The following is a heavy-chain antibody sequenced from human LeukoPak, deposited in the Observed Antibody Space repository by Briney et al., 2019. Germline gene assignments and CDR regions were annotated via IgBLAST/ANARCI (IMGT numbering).Heavy chain of an antibody. V-gene: IGHV1-2*02. CDR2: INPNSGGT. J-gene: IGHJ4*02. CDR1: GYTFTGYF. CDR3: ARDPGYSSPRGDY. Sequence: ASVKVSCKASGYTFTGYFMHWVRQAPGQGLEWMGWINPNSGGTHYAQKFQGRVTMTRDTSISTAYMELSRLRSDDTAVYYCARDPGYSSPRGDYWGQGTLVTVSS. D-gene: IGHD5-18*01.